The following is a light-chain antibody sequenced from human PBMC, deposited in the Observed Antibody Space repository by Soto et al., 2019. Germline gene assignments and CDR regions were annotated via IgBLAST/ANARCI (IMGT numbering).Light chain of an antibody. CDR2: GDN. CDR3: QSYDNSFSNSVV. CDR1: SSNIGAPYD. J-gene: IGLJ2*01. V-gene: IGLV1-40*01. Sequence: QSVLTQPPSVSGAPGQSVIISCTGSSSNIGAPYDVHWYQQFPGTVPRLLIYGDNIRPSGVPDRFSGSKSGTSASLAITGLQADDEADYYCQSYDNSFSNSVVFGGGTKLTVL.